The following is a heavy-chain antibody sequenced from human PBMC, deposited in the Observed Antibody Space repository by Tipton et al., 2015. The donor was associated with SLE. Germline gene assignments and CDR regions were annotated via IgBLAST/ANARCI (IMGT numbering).Heavy chain of an antibody. D-gene: IGHD4-11*01. CDR2: IYYSGST. V-gene: IGHV4-59*01. CDR3: ARGSTVTTFYYYYCMDV. Sequence: TLSLTCTVSGGSISSYYWSWIRQPPGKGLEWIGYIYYSGSTNYNPSLKSRVTISVDTSKNQFSLKLSSVTAADTAVYYCARGSTVTTFYYYYCMDVWGKGTTVTVSS. J-gene: IGHJ6*03. CDR1: GGSISSYY.